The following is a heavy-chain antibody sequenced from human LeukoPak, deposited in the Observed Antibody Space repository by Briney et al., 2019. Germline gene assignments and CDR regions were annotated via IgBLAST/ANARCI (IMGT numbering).Heavy chain of an antibody. V-gene: IGHV3-21*01. CDR1: GFTFSSYS. CDR3: ARLSSGWNYYYYYMDV. D-gene: IGHD6-19*01. Sequence: GGSLRLSCAASGFTFSSYSMNCVRQAPGKRLEWVSSIISSSSYICYADSVKGRFTISRDNAKNSLYLQMNSLRAEDTAVYYCARLSSGWNYYYYYMDVWGKGTTVTVSS. CDR2: IISSSSYI. J-gene: IGHJ6*03.